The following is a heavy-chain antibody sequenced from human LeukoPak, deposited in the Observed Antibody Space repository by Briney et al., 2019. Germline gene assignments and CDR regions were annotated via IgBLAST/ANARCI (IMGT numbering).Heavy chain of an antibody. D-gene: IGHD3-3*01. J-gene: IGHJ4*02. CDR3: AKSSRGGSYDFWSGPLGGFDY. V-gene: IGHV3-23*01. CDR1: GFTFSSYA. CDR2: ISGSGGST. Sequence: GGSLRLSCAASGFTFSSYAMSWVRQAPGKGLEWVSAISGSGGSTYYADSVKGRFTISRDNSKNTLYLQMNSLRAEDTAVYYCAKSSRGGSYDFWSGPLGGFDYWGQGTLVTVSS.